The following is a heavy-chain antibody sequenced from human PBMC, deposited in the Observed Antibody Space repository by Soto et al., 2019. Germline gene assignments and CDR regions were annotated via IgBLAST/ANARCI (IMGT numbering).Heavy chain of an antibody. D-gene: IGHD1-1*01. V-gene: IGHV1-69*13. Sequence: SVKVSCKASGGTFSSYAISWVRQAPGQGLEWMGGIIPIFGTANYAQKFQGRVTITADESTSTAYMELSSLRSEDTAVYYCARDPNWDAPRVYAFDLWGQGTVVTVSS. CDR2: IIPIFGTA. CDR1: GGTFSSYA. J-gene: IGHJ3*01. CDR3: ARDPNWDAPRVYAFDL.